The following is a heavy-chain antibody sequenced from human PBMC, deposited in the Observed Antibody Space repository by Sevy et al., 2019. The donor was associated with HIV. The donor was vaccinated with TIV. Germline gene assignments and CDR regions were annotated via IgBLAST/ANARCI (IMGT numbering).Heavy chain of an antibody. J-gene: IGHJ4*02. CDR2: ISWNSGSI. V-gene: IGHV3-9*01. CDR3: ARVMRDGYGGGGVFDY. Sequence: GGSLRLSCATSGFTFDDYTMHWVRQAPGKGLEWVSGISWNSGSIGYADSVKGRFTISRDNAKNSLYLQMNSLRADDTAVYYCARVMRDGYGGGGVFDYWGQGTLVTVSS. CDR1: GFTFDDYT. D-gene: IGHD4-17*01.